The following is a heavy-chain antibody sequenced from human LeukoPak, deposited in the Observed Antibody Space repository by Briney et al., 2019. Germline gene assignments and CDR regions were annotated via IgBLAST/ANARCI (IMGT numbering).Heavy chain of an antibody. J-gene: IGHJ4*02. D-gene: IGHD3-3*01. CDR3: ARGYDLWSGSAYYFDY. CDR1: GFTFSSYP. CDR2: ISYEGTNK. V-gene: IGHV3-30*01. Sequence: GGSLRLSCAASGFTFSSYPMHWVRQAPGKGLEWVAVISYEGTNKYYADSVMGRFTISRDNSKNTVYVQMNSLRVEDTAVYYCARGYDLWSGSAYYFDYWGQGSLVTVAS.